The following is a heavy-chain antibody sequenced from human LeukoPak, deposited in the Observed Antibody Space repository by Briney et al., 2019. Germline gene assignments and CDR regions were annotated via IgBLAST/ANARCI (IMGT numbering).Heavy chain of an antibody. CDR1: GYTFTSYA. CDR2: INTNTGNP. CDR3: ARVPHRETPFHLDAFDI. D-gene: IGHD1-26*01. V-gene: IGHV7-4-1*02. J-gene: IGHJ3*02. Sequence: ASVKISCKASGYTFTSYAMNWVRQAPGQGLEWMGWINTNTGNPTYAQGFTGRFVFSLDTSVSTAYLQISSLKAEDTAVYYCARVPHRETPFHLDAFDIWGQGTMVTVSS.